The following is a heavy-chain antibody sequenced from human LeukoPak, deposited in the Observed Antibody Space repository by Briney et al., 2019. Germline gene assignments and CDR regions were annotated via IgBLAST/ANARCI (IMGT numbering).Heavy chain of an antibody. J-gene: IGHJ4*02. D-gene: IGHD5-24*01. CDR3: ARGNNFRFDY. CDR2: IYHSGKT. V-gene: IGHV4-34*01. Sequence: PSETLSLICRVSGGTFSGYYRRWIRLPPGKGLEWIGEIYHSGKTNYNPTLKSRVTISVDASKREFSLRLNSVTAADAAVYYCARGNNFRFDYWGQETLVTVSS. CDR1: GGTFSGYY.